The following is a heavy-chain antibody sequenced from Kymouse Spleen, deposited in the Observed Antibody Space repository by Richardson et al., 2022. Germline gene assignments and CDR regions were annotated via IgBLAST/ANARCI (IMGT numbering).Heavy chain of an antibody. CDR3: ARGGAIVVDLGFMDV. CDR1: GGSISSYY. J-gene: IGHJ6*02. CDR2: IYYSGST. D-gene: IGHD2-2*02. Sequence: QVQLQESGPGLVKPSETLSLTCTVSGGSISSYYWSWIRQPPGKGLEWIGYIYYSGSTNYNPSLKSRVTISVDTSKNQFSLKLSSVTAADTAVYYCARGGAIVVDLGFMDVWGQGTTVTVSS. V-gene: IGHV4-59*01.